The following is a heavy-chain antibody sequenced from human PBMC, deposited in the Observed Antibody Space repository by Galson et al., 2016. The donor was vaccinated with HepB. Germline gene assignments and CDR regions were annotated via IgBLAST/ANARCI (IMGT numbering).Heavy chain of an antibody. CDR3: AKDVWRGSGTDYYGMDV. CDR1: GFTFSSYG. Sequence: SLRLSCAAYGFTFSSYGMHWVRQAPGKGLEWVAVISYDGSDKYYADSVKGRFTISRDNSKNPLYLQMSSLRAEDTAVYYCAKDVWRGSGTDYYGMDVWGQGTTVTVSS. CDR2: ISYDGSDK. J-gene: IGHJ6*02. D-gene: IGHD1-1*01. V-gene: IGHV3-30*18.